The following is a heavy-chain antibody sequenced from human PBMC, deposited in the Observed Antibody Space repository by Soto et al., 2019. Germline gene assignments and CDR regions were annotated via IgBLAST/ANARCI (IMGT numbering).Heavy chain of an antibody. Sequence: GGSLRLSCVVSGFTFSDHYMDWVRQAPGKGLEWVGRIREKASGYSTEYAASVKGRFTISRDDSRNSLFLQLSSLKTEDTAMYYCARHRDTSWSGIFFVYWGQGA. D-gene: IGHD6-13*01. CDR2: IREKASGYST. CDR3: ARHRDTSWSGIFFVY. J-gene: IGHJ4*02. V-gene: IGHV3-72*01. CDR1: GFTFSDHY.